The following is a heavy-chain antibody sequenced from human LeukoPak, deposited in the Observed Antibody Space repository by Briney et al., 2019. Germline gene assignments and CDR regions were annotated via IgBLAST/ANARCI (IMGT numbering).Heavy chain of an antibody. CDR3: SRGSGWLSVY. CDR2: GGTT. V-gene: IGHV3-49*02. D-gene: IGHD6-19*01. Sequence: GGTTEYAASVKGRVTISRDDSTSIAYLQMNSLTTEDTAVYYCSRGSGWLSVYWGQGTLVTVSS. J-gene: IGHJ4*02.